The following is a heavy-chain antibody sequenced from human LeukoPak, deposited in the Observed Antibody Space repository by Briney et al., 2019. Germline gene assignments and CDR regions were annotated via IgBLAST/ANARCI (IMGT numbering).Heavy chain of an antibody. CDR3: AKVETVTKYYFDY. D-gene: IGHD4-17*01. CDR2: ISGSGGST. CDR1: GFTFSSYA. V-gene: IGHV3-23*01. Sequence: GGSLRPSCAASGFTFSSYAMSWVRQAPGKGLEWVSAISGSGGSTYYADSVKGRFTISRDNSKNTLYLQMNSLRAEDTAVYYCAKVETVTKYYFDYWGQGTLVTVSS. J-gene: IGHJ4*02.